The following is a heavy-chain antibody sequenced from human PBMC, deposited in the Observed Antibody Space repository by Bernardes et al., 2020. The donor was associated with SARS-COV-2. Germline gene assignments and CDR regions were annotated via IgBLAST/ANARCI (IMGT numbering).Heavy chain of an antibody. V-gene: IGHV3-21*01. D-gene: IGHD3-10*01. CDR3: ARDHLAPYGSGSYYYYFDY. Sequence: GVTLRLTCAASGFTFSSCSMNWGRKGPGKGLEWVSSSSSSSSCRHYEDSVMGRSTIYRDNANNSLYLQMNSLRAEDTTVYYCARDHLAPYGSGSYYYYFDYWCQGTLFTVSS. CDR2: SSSSSSCR. CDR1: GFTFSSCS. J-gene: IGHJ4*02.